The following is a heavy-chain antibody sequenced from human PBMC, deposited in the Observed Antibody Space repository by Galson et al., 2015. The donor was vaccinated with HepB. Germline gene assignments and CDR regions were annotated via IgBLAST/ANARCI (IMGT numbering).Heavy chain of an antibody. Sequence: ETLSLTCTVSGGSIISTNHYWGWIRQSPGKGLEWIGSIYYSGTTYYNPSLKSRVSISVDTSKNQVSLKLSSVTAADTAVYNCARQGSVGYCGSTTCVDVFDVWGQGTMVTVSS. V-gene: IGHV4-39*01. CDR2: IYYSGTT. J-gene: IGHJ3*01. D-gene: IGHD2-2*01. CDR3: ARQGSVGYCGSTTCVDVFDV. CDR1: GGSIISTNHY.